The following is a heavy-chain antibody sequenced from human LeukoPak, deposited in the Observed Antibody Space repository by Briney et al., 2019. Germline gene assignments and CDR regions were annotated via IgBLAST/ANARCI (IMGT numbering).Heavy chain of an antibody. Sequence: ASVKVSCKASGYTFTSYAIHWVRLAPGQRLEWMGWISADNGNTKYSQNFQGRVTFISNTSATTAFMELSSLRSEDAAVYYCARDSGSGNNDYWGQGTLVTVSS. CDR2: ISADNGNT. CDR1: GYTFTSYA. V-gene: IGHV1-3*01. J-gene: IGHJ4*02. CDR3: ARDSGSGNNDY. D-gene: IGHD1-26*01.